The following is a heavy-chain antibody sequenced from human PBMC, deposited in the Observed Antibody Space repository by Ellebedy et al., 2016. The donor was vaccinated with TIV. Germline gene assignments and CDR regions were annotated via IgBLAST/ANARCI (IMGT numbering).Heavy chain of an antibody. D-gene: IGHD3-10*01. V-gene: IGHV3-21*01. Sequence: GGSLRLSXTASGLTFSSYAMTWIRQAPGKGLEWVSSISSSSSYIYYADSVKGRFTISRDNAKNSLYLQMNSLRAEDTAVYYCARGLDYYGSGSYSSLCPFDYWGQGTLVTVSS. CDR2: ISSSSSYI. J-gene: IGHJ4*02. CDR3: ARGLDYYGSGSYSSLCPFDY. CDR1: GLTFSSYA.